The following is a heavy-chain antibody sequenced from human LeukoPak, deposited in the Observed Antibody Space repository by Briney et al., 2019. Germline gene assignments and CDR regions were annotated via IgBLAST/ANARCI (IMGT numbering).Heavy chain of an antibody. CDR1: GFTFSYYG. J-gene: IGHJ5*02. Sequence: GGSLRLSCAASGFTFSYYGIHWVRQAPGKGLDWVAFIRSDGSNKYYADSVKGRFTISRDNSKNTLYLELHSLRTEDTAVYYCARARRSGGITMIRGVKDRGWFDPWGQGTLVTVSS. CDR2: IRSDGSNK. D-gene: IGHD3-10*01. V-gene: IGHV3-30*02. CDR3: ARARRSGGITMIRGVKDRGWFDP.